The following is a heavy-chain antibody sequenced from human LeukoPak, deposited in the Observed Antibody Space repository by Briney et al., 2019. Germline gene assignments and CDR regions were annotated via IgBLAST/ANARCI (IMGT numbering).Heavy chain of an antibody. J-gene: IGHJ4*02. Sequence: ASVKVSCKASGYTFTSYYMHWVRQAPGQGLEWMGIINPSGGSTSYAQKFQGRVTLTRDTSTSTVYMELSGLRSEDTAVYYCARVGTAWDFDYWGQGTLVTVSS. CDR1: GYTFTSYY. CDR2: INPSGGST. V-gene: IGHV1-46*01. CDR3: ARVGTAWDFDY. D-gene: IGHD1-26*01.